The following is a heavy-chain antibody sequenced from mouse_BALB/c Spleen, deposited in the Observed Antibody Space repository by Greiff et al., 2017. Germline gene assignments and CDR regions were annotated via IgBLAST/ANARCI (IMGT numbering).Heavy chain of an antibody. V-gene: IGHV5-6-4*01. CDR1: GFTFSSYT. D-gene: IGHD1-1*01. Sequence: EVHLVESGGGLVKPGGSLKLSCAASGFTFSSYTMSWVRQTPENRLEWVATISSGGSYTYYPDSVKGRFTISRDNAKNTLYLQMSSLKSEDTAMYYCTRDRGSSYGDYAMDYWGQGTSVTVSS. CDR2: ISSGGSYT. J-gene: IGHJ4*01. CDR3: TRDRGSSYGDYAMDY.